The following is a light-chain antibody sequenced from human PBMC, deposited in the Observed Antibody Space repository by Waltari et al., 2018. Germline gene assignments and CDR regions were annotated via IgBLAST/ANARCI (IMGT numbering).Light chain of an antibody. CDR2: VNSDGSH. J-gene: IGLJ3*02. CDR3: QTGGHGTWV. Sequence: QLVLTQSPSASASLGASVKLTCPLSSGHSSNVISWLQPQPEKGPRYLMKVNSDGSHSKGDEMPDRFSGSSSGTERYLTISSLQSEDEADYYCQTGGHGTWVFGGGTKLTVL. V-gene: IGLV4-69*01. CDR1: SGHSSNV.